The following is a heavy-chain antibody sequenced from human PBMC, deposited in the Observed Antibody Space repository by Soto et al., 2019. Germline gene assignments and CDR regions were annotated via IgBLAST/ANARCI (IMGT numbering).Heavy chain of an antibody. J-gene: IGHJ6*02. D-gene: IGHD6-13*01. CDR3: ARVPSFGSSSLTFYYYYGMDV. CDR1: GGSISSSNW. Sequence: SETLSLTYAVSGGSISSSNWWIWVRQPPGKGLEWIGEIYHSGSTNYNPSLKSRVTISVDKSKNQFSLKLSSVTAADTAVYYCARVPSFGSSSLTFYYYYGMDVWGQGTTVTVSS. CDR2: IYHSGST. V-gene: IGHV4-4*02.